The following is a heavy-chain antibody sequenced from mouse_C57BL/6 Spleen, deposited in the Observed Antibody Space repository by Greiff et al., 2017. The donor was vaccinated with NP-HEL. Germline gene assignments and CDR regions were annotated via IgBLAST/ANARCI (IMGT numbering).Heavy chain of an antibody. CDR2: ISSGSSTI. CDR1: GFTFSDYG. J-gene: IGHJ4*01. Sequence: EVKLQESGGGLVKPGGSLKLSCAASGFTFSDYGMHWVRQAPEKGLEWVAYISSGSSTIYYADTVKGRFTISRDNAKNTLFLQMTSLRSEDTAMYYCARKWLLRAMDYWGQGTSVTVSS. D-gene: IGHD2-3*01. CDR3: ARKWLLRAMDY. V-gene: IGHV5-17*01.